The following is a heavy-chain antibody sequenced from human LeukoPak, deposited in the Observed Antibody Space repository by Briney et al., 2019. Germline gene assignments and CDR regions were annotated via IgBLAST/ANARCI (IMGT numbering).Heavy chain of an antibody. CDR1: GGSITYYY. CDR2: IHNSGST. J-gene: IGHJ5*02. Sequence: PSETLSLTCAVSGGSITYYYWNWIRQPPGKGLEWIGYIHNSGSTSYNSSLKSRVTISVDRSKNQFSLKLSSVTAADTAVYYCASVACEYQLLYNWFDPWGQGTLVTVSS. CDR3: ASVACEYQLLYNWFDP. V-gene: IGHV4-59*12. D-gene: IGHD2-2*01.